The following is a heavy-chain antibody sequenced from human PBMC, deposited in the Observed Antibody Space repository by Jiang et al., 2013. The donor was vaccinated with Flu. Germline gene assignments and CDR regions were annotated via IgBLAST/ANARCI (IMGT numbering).Heavy chain of an antibody. D-gene: IGHD3-22*01. Sequence: GAEVKKPGESLKISCKGSGYSFTSYWIGWVRQMPGKGLEWMGIIYPGDSDTRYSPSFQGQATISADKSITTAYLQWSSLKASDTAMYYCARMYYYDDSGYSFDYWGQGTLVTVSS. CDR1: GYSFTSYW. CDR3: ARMYYYDDSGYSFDY. V-gene: IGHV5-51*01. J-gene: IGHJ4*02. CDR2: IYPGDSDT.